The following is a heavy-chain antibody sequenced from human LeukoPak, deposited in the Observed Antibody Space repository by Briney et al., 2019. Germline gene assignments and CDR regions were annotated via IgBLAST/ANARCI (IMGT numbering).Heavy chain of an antibody. CDR1: GGTFSSYA. CDR2: ISAYNGNT. V-gene: IGHV1-18*01. Sequence: VASVKVSCKASGGTFSSYAISWVRQAPGQGLEWMGWISAYNGNTNYAQKLQGRVTMTTDTSTSTAYMELRSLRSDDTAVYYCARGAVAGMGGYYYMDVWGKGTTVTVSS. D-gene: IGHD6-19*01. J-gene: IGHJ6*03. CDR3: ARGAVAGMGGYYYMDV.